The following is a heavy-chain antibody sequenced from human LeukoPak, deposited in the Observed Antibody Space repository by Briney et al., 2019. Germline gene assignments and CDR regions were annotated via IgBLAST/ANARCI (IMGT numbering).Heavy chain of an antibody. V-gene: IGHV3-33*01. CDR3: ARDRYYDSSGYYFDY. CDR1: GFTFSSYG. D-gene: IGHD3-22*01. J-gene: IGHJ4*02. CDR2: IWYDGSNK. Sequence: PGGSLRLSCAASGFTFSSYGMHWVRQAPGKGLEWGAVIWYDGSNKYYADSVKGRFTISRDNSKNTLYLQMNSLRAEDTAVYYCARDRYYDSSGYYFDYWGQGTLVTVSS.